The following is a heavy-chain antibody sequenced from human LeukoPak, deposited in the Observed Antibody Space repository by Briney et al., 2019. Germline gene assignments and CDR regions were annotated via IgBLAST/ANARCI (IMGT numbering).Heavy chain of an antibody. D-gene: IGHD2-15*01. V-gene: IGHV1-2*02. CDR3: ARETLPGYCSGGSCYSGWFDP. J-gene: IGHJ5*02. CDR1: GYTFTGYY. Sequence: ASVKVSCEASGYTFTGYYMHWVRQAPGQGLEWMGWINPNSGGTNYAQKFQGRVTMTRDTSISTAYMELSRLRSDDTAVYYCARETLPGYCSGGSCYSGWFDPWGQGTLVTVSS. CDR2: INPNSGGT.